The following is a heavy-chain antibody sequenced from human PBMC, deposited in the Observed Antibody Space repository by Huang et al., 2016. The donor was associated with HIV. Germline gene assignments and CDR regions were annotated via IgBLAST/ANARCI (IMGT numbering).Heavy chain of an antibody. CDR3: AKDNDLYYFDY. V-gene: IGHV3-30*18. J-gene: IGHJ4*02. CDR2: ITFAGKNK. Sequence: QVHLVESGGGVVQPGRSLRLSCAASGFTFSGYGMHWVRQAPGKGLEWVAVITFAGKNKYYADSVRGRFTVSRDNSQNTVSLQMNTLRAEDTAVYYCAKDNDLYYFDYWGQGTLVTVSS. D-gene: IGHD1-1*01. CDR1: GFTFSGYG.